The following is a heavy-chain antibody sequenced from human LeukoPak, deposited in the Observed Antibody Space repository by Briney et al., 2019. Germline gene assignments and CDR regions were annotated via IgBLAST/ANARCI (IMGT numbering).Heavy chain of an antibody. CDR3: ARATASRFDY. D-gene: IGHD4-17*01. V-gene: IGHV3-23*01. CDR1: GFTFSSYA. J-gene: IGHJ4*02. Sequence: GSLRLSCAASGFTFSSYAMTWIRQAPGKGLEWVSSISGSGGSTYYADSVKGRFTISRDNSRNMLFLQMNSLRADDTAVYYCARATASRFDYWGQGTLVTVSS. CDR2: ISGSGGST.